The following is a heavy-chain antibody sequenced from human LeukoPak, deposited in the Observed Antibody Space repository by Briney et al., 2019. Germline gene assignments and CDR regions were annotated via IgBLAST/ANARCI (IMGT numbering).Heavy chain of an antibody. D-gene: IGHD3-3*01. CDR2: ISDSGGST. Sequence: GGSLRLSCAVSGITLSNYGMSWVRPAPGKGLEWVAGISDSGGSTNYADSVKGPFTISRDNPKNTLYLQMNSLRAEDTAVYFCAKRGVVIRVVIIVGFHKEAYYFDYWGQGALVTVSS. CDR3: AKRGVVIRVVIIVGFHKEAYYFDY. V-gene: IGHV3-23*01. CDR1: GITLSNYG. J-gene: IGHJ4*02.